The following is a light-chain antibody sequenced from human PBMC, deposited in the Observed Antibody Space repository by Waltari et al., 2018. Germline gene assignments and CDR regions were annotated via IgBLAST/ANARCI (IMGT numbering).Light chain of an antibody. J-gene: IGKJ2*01. CDR2: SAS. V-gene: IGKV1-12*01. Sequence: DIVMTQSPSSVSASIGDRVTMTCRASQDIRTWLAWYQQKPGRAPKLLVYSASSLVFGVPSRFSGSGSGTDFTLTINSVQPEDFGTYYCQQANSFPHTYGQGTNLE. CDR3: QQANSFPHT. CDR1: QDIRTW.